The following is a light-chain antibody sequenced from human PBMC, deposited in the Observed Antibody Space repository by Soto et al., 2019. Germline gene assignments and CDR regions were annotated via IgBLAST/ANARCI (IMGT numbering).Light chain of an antibody. Sequence: QSVLTQPPSVSEAPRQRVTISCSGSSSNIGSNAVNWYQQLPGKAPKLLIYYDDLLPSGVSDRFSGSKSGTSASLAISGLQSEDEADYYCAAWDDSLNGLVFGGGTKLTV. J-gene: IGLJ2*01. CDR1: SSNIGSNA. CDR2: YDD. CDR3: AAWDDSLNGLV. V-gene: IGLV1-36*01.